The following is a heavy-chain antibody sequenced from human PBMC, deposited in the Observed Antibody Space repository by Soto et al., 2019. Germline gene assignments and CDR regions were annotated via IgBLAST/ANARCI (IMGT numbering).Heavy chain of an antibody. CDR3: ATGPYDSSGYYYRPFDI. CDR2: ISSSSSNI. CDR1: GFTFSDHY. J-gene: IGHJ3*02. V-gene: IGHV3-21*05. Sequence: GGSLRLSCAASGFTFSDHYMDWVRQAPGKGLEWVSYISSSSSNIYYADSVKGRFTISRDNAKNSLYLQMDSLRAEDTAVYYCATGPYDSSGYYYRPFDIWGQGTMVTVSS. D-gene: IGHD3-22*01.